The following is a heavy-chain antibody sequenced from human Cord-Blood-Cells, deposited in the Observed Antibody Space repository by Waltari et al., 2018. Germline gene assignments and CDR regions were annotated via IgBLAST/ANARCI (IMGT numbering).Heavy chain of an antibody. CDR2: FDPEDGET. V-gene: IGHV1-24*01. CDR1: GYPLTELS. D-gene: IGHD5-12*01. CDR3: ATDRRDGYNYGDAFDI. Sequence: QLVQSGAEVKKPGASVKVPCRVSGYPLTELSLHWVRQAPGKGLEWMGGFDPEDGETIYAQKFQGRVTMTEDTSTDTAYMELSSLRSEDTAVYYCATDRRDGYNYGDAFDIWGQGTMVTVSS. J-gene: IGHJ3*02.